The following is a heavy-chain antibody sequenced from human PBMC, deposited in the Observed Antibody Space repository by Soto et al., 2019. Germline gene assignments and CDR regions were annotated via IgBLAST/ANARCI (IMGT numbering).Heavy chain of an antibody. CDR1: GYTFSTYG. CDR3: AGEGHYTGSLADYITIDY. D-gene: IGHD3-10*01. Sequence: QVQLVQSGADVKAPVASVKVSCKASGYTFSTYGISWVRQVPGQGLEWMGWITAYNSNIRFAQQFLCRVTVNPDTSTNTGDMGLRSMRSDDTAVYSCAGEGHYTGSLADYITIDYWGQGNLVTVSS. V-gene: IGHV1-18*01. J-gene: IGHJ4*02. CDR2: ITAYNSNI.